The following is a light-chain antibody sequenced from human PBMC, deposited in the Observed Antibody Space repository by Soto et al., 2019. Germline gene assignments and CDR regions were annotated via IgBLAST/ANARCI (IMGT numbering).Light chain of an antibody. Sequence: EIVLTQSPGTLSLSPGERATLSCRASQSVSSNYLAWYQQKPGRAPRLLMYGASSRATGIPDRFSGSGSGTDFTLTISRLEPEDFAVYYCQHYGSSLYTFGQGTKLEIK. CDR3: QHYGSSLYT. V-gene: IGKV3-20*01. J-gene: IGKJ2*01. CDR2: GAS. CDR1: QSVSSNY.